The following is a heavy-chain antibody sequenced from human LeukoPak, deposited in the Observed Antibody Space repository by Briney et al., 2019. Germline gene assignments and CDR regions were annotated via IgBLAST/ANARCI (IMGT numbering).Heavy chain of an antibody. CDR1: GFTFDDYG. Sequence: PGGSLRLSCAASGFTFDDYGMSWVRHAPGKGLEWVPGINWNGGSTGYADSVKGRFTISRDNAKNSLYLQMNSLRAEDTALYYCARVRSDSSGYRYYMDVWGKGTTLTVSS. V-gene: IGHV3-20*04. J-gene: IGHJ6*03. CDR2: INWNGGST. CDR3: ARVRSDSSGYRYYMDV. D-gene: IGHD3-22*01.